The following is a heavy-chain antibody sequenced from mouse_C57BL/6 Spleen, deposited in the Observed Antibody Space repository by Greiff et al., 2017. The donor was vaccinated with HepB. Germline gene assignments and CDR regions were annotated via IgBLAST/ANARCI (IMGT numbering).Heavy chain of an antibody. Sequence: EVMLVESGGGLVKPGGSLKLSCAASGFTFSSYAMSWVRQTPEKRLEWVATISDGGSYTYYPDNVKGRFTISRDNAKNNLYLQMSHLKSEDTAMYYCARAPLTTVVAPFAYWGQGTLVTVSA. D-gene: IGHD1-1*01. CDR2: ISDGGSYT. V-gene: IGHV5-4*03. J-gene: IGHJ3*01. CDR1: GFTFSSYA. CDR3: ARAPLTTVVAPFAY.